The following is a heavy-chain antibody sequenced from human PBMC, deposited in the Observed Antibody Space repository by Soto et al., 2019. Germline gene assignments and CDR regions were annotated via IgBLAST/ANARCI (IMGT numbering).Heavy chain of an antibody. Sequence: QVQLVQSGAEVKKPGASVKVSCKASGYTFTSYAMHWVRQAPGQRLEWMGWINAGNGNTKYSQNFQGRVTITRDTSASAAYMELSSVRSEDTAVYYCERSIRLAGDYWGKGTLVTVSS. V-gene: IGHV1-3*01. CDR2: INAGNGNT. CDR1: GYTFTSYA. J-gene: IGHJ4*02. CDR3: ERSIRLAGDY.